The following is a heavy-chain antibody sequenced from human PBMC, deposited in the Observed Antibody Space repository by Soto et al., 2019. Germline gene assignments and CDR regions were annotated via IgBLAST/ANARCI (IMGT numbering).Heavy chain of an antibody. J-gene: IGHJ4*02. CDR2: IYNDGTYS. D-gene: IGHD3-10*01. V-gene: IGHV3-74*01. CDR3: TRGPRPISTGTGAY. CDR1: GFIFQMYW. Sequence: AGGPLILSCAASGFIFQMYWMQLVRQSPGKGLVWISRIYNDGTYSDYADSVRGRFTISRDNVNDTLYLQMNNLRAEDSGLYYCTRGPRPISTGTGAYWGQGTQVTVSS.